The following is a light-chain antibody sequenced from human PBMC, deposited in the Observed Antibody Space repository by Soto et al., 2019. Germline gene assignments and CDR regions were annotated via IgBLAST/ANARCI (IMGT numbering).Light chain of an antibody. Sequence: DIQMTQSPSTLSASVGDRVTITCRASQSISSWLAWYQQKPGKAPKLLIYKASTLKSGVPSRFSGSGSGTEFTLTISGLQPDDFASYYCQQYNSYPITFGQGTRLEI. CDR1: QSISSW. CDR2: KAS. J-gene: IGKJ5*01. CDR3: QQYNSYPIT. V-gene: IGKV1-5*03.